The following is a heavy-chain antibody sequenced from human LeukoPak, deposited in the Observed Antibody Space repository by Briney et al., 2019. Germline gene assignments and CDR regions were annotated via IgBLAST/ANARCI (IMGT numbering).Heavy chain of an antibody. V-gene: IGHV3-74*01. D-gene: IGHD3-22*01. CDR2: INSDGSNT. CDR1: GFTFSSYW. CDR3: ARDLELVYYDSSGYDY. J-gene: IGHJ4*02. Sequence: PGGSLRLSCAASGFTFSSYWMHWVRQVPGKGLVWVSRINSDGSNTRYADSVKGRFTISRDNAKNTLYLQMNSLRAEDTAVYYYARDLELVYYDSSGYDYWGQGTLVIVSS.